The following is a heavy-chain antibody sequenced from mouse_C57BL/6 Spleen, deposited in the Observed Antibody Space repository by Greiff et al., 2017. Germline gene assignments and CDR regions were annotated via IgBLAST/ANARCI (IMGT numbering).Heavy chain of an antibody. CDR2: IDPETGGT. Sequence: VKVVESGAELVRPGASVTLSCKASGYTFTDYEMHWVKRTPVHGLEWIGAIDPETGGTAYNQKFKGKAILTADKSSSTAYMELRSLTSEDSAVYYCTRSGLRGLDYWGQGTTLTVSS. D-gene: IGHD3-1*01. J-gene: IGHJ2*01. V-gene: IGHV1-15*01. CDR3: TRSGLRGLDY. CDR1: GYTFTDYE.